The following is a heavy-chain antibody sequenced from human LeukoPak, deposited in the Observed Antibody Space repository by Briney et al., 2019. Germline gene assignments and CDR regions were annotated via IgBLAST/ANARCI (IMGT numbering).Heavy chain of an antibody. Sequence: ASVKVSCKASGYTFTDYYMHCVRQAPGQGFEWMGRITPNNGGTNYAQKFQGRVTMTRDTSISTAYMELSRLRSDDTAVYYCAREIGGATSFDYWGQGALVTVSS. CDR2: ITPNNGGT. V-gene: IGHV1-2*06. CDR3: AREIGGATSFDY. D-gene: IGHD1-26*01. J-gene: IGHJ4*02. CDR1: GYTFTDYY.